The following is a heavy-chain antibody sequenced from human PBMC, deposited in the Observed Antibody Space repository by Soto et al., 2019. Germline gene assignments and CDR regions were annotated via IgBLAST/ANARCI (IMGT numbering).Heavy chain of an antibody. D-gene: IGHD6-6*01. J-gene: IGHJ2*01. Sequence: QVQLVQSGAEVKKPGSSVKVSCKASGGTFSSYAISWVRQAPGQGLEWMGGIIPIFGTANYAQKFQGRVMITADESTSTAYMELSSLRSEDTAVYYCARALRSIAARVYWYFDLWGRGTLVTVSS. CDR3: ARALRSIAARVYWYFDL. V-gene: IGHV1-69*01. CDR1: GGTFSSYA. CDR2: IIPIFGTA.